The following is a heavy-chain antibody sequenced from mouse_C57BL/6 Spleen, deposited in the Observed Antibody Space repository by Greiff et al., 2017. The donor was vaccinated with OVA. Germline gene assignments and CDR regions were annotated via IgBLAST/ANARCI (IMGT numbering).Heavy chain of an antibody. CDR2: ISYDGSN. CDR3: ARGYYDYFDY. CDR1: GYSITRGYY. D-gene: IGHD1-1*01. J-gene: IGHJ2*01. Sequence: VQLKESGPGLVKPSQSLSLTCSVTGYSITRGYYWNWIRQFPGNKLEWMGYISYDGSNNYNPSLKNRISITRDTSKNQFFLKLNSVTTEDTATYYCARGYYDYFDYWGQGTTLTVSS. V-gene: IGHV3-6*01.